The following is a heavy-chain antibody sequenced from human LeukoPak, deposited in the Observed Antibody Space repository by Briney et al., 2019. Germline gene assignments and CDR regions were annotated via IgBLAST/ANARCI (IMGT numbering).Heavy chain of an antibody. J-gene: IGHJ1*01. Sequence: PSETLPLTCAVYGGSFSGYYWSWIRQPPGKGLEWIGEINHSGSTNYNPSLKSRVTISVDTSKNQFSLKLSSVTAADTAVYYCARGPPMITFGGVIAKYFQHWGQGTLVTVSS. D-gene: IGHD3-16*02. CDR1: GGSFSGYY. CDR3: ARGPPMITFGGVIAKYFQH. CDR2: INHSGST. V-gene: IGHV4-34*01.